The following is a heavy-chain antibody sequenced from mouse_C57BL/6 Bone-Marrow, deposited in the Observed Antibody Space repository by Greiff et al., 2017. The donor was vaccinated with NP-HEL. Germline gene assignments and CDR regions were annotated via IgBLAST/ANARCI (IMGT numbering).Heavy chain of an antibody. V-gene: IGHV1-47*01. CDR3: ARGGNYWYYFDY. Sequence: QVHLKQSGAELVKPGASVKMSCKASGYTFTTYPIEWVKQNHGKSLEWIGNFHPYNDDTEYNEKFKNKATLTVEKSSSTVYLELSRLTSDDSSVYYCARGGNYWYYFDYWGQGTTLTVSS. CDR1: GYTFTTYP. D-gene: IGHD2-1*01. J-gene: IGHJ2*01. CDR2: FHPYNDDT.